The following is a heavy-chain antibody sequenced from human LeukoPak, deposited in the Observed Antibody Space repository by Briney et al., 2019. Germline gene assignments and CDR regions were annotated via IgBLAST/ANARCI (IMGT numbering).Heavy chain of an antibody. CDR2: IIPILGIA. CDR1: GGTFSSYA. D-gene: IGHD5-18*01. Sequence: SVKVSCKASGGTFSSYAISWVRQAPGQGLEWMGRIIPILGIANYAQKFQGRVTITADKSTSTAYMELSSLRSEDTAVYYCARDLKQLYYYGMDVWGQGTTVRVSS. J-gene: IGHJ6*02. CDR3: ARDLKQLYYYGMDV. V-gene: IGHV1-69*04.